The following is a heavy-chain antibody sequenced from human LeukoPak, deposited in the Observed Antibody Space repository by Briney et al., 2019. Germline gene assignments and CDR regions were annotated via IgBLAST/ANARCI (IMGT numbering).Heavy chain of an antibody. CDR3: ARRSTGYSSGWYLTFFDY. CDR2: IYPGDSDT. J-gene: IGHJ4*02. V-gene: IGHV5-51*01. CDR1: GYSFTSYW. Sequence: NAGESLKISCKGSGYSFTSYWIGWVRQMPGKGLEWMGIIYPGDSDTRYSPSFQGQVTISADKSISTAYLQWSSLKASDTAMYYCARRSTGYSSGWYLTFFDYWGQGTLVTVSS. D-gene: IGHD6-19*01.